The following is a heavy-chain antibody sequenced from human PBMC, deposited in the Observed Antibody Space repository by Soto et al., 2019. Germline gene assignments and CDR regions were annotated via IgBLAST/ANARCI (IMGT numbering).Heavy chain of an antibody. CDR1: GYSFSGYW. J-gene: IGHJ4*02. D-gene: IGHD3-22*01. Sequence: GESLKISCKGSGYSFSGYWITWVRQKPGKGLEWMGRIDPSDSQTYYSPSFRGHVTISVTKSITTVFLQWSSLRASDTAMYYCARQIYDSDTGPNFQYYFDSWGQGTPVTVSS. CDR2: IDPSDSQT. V-gene: IGHV5-10-1*01. CDR3: ARQIYDSDTGPNFQYYFDS.